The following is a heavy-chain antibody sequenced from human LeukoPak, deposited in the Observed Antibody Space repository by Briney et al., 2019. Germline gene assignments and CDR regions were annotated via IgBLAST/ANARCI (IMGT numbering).Heavy chain of an antibody. J-gene: IGHJ4*02. CDR1: GGSFSDYY. V-gene: IGHV4-34*01. CDR2: IHPSGSS. Sequence: SETLSLTCAVYGGSFSDYYWTWIRQPPGKGLEWIGEIHPSGSSYYNPSLKSRVTISADSSKNQFSLILNSVTAADTALYYCSRGVDAYKGGNYWGQGTLVTVSS. D-gene: IGHD5-24*01. CDR3: SRGVDAYKGGNY.